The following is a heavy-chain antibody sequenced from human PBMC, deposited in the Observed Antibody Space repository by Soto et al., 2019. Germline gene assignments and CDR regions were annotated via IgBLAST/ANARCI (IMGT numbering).Heavy chain of an antibody. D-gene: IGHD7-27*01. CDR3: ARDSGVTTLDY. V-gene: IGHV4-31*03. CDR2: IYYSGST. CDR1: GASISSGFYY. J-gene: IGHJ4*02. Sequence: SETLSLTCTVSGASISSGFYYWSWIRQHPGKGLEWIGYIYYSGSTYYNPSLKSRVTISVDTSKNQFSLKLSSVTAADTAVYYCARDSGVTTLDYWGQGTLVTVSS.